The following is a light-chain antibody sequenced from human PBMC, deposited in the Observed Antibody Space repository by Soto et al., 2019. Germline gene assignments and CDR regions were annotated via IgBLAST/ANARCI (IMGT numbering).Light chain of an antibody. Sequence: DIGMTQSPDSLAVSLGERATINCKSSQSVLYSSNNKNYLDWYQQKPGKPPKXLIYWASTRESGVPDRFSGSGSGTDFTLTISSLQAEDVEVYYCQQYYNNPWTCGQGTKGDIK. CDR1: QSVLYSSNNKNY. CDR3: QQYYNNPWT. J-gene: IGKJ1*01. V-gene: IGKV4-1*01. CDR2: WAS.